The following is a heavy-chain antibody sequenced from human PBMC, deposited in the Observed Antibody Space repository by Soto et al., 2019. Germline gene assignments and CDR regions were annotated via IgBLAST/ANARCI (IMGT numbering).Heavy chain of an antibody. D-gene: IGHD3-10*01. J-gene: IGHJ6*02. CDR3: ARGSGSFVYGMDA. Sequence: RASVKVSCKASGYSFTTYFMHWVRQAPGQGLEWVGRINPSTGSTSYAQKFQGRVTMTRDTSTSTVYMELNSLRSEDTAVFYCARGSGSFVYGMDAWGQGTKVTVSS. V-gene: IGHV1-46*01. CDR2: INPSTGST. CDR1: GYSFTTYF.